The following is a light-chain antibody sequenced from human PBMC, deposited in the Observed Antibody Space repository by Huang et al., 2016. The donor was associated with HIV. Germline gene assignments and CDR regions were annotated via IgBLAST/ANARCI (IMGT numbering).Light chain of an antibody. CDR1: QSGTRY. Sequence: EFVLTQSPATLSLSPGEGDTLSCRASQSGTRYLAWYQQKPGQDPTLLIYDASNRATGIPARCSGSGSETHVTLTISSLEPEDFAVYYCQQRSNFGGGTKVEIK. CDR3: QQRSN. J-gene: IGKJ4*01. V-gene: IGKV3-11*01. CDR2: DAS.